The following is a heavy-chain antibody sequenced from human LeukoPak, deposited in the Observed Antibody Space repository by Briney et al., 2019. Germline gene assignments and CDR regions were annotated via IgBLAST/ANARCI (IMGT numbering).Heavy chain of an antibody. CDR2: ISSSSSYI. Sequence: PGGSLRLSCAAPGFTFSSYSMNWVRQAPGKGLEWVSSISSSSSYIYYADSVKGRFTISRDNAKNSLYLQMNSLRAEDTAVYYCARDPYDFWSGSGFDPWGQGTLVTVSS. CDR1: GFTFSSYS. D-gene: IGHD3-3*01. V-gene: IGHV3-21*01. J-gene: IGHJ5*02. CDR3: ARDPYDFWSGSGFDP.